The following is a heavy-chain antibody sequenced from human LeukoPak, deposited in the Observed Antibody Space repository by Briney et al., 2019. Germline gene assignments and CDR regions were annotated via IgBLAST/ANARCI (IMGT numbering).Heavy chain of an antibody. Sequence: GASVKLSCTASGYTFTSYGISWVRQAPGQGLEWMGWISAYNGNTNYAQKLQGRVTMTTHTSTSTAYMELRSLRSDETAVYYCARDYGSGSYYVDPWGQGTLVTVSS. CDR1: GYTFTSYG. D-gene: IGHD3-10*01. CDR3: ARDYGSGSYYVDP. V-gene: IGHV1-18*01. CDR2: ISAYNGNT. J-gene: IGHJ5*02.